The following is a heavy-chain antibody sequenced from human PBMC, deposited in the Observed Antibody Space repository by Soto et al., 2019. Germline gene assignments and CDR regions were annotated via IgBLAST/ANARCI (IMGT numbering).Heavy chain of an antibody. Sequence: VGSLRLSWAASGFTFSSYASSCVRQAPGKGLEWVSAISGSGGSTYYADSVKGRFTISRDNSKNTLYLQMNSLRAEDTAVYYCAKTAAASPRKTNWFDPWGQGTLVTVSS. CDR1: GFTFSSYA. J-gene: IGHJ5*02. CDR2: ISGSGGST. V-gene: IGHV3-23*01. D-gene: IGHD2-21*02. CDR3: AKTAAASPRKTNWFDP.